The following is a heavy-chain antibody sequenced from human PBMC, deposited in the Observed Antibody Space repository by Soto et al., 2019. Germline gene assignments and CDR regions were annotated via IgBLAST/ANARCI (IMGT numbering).Heavy chain of an antibody. CDR3: ARVDSSSGYYYYGMDV. Sequence: GGSLRLSCAASGFTFSSYEMNWVRQAPGKGLEWVSYISSSGSTIYYADSVKGRFTISRDNAKNSLYLQMNSLRAEDTAVYYCARVDSSSGYYYYGMDVWGQGTTVTVSS. CDR2: ISSSGSTI. V-gene: IGHV3-48*03. CDR1: GFTFSSYE. J-gene: IGHJ6*02. D-gene: IGHD6-6*01.